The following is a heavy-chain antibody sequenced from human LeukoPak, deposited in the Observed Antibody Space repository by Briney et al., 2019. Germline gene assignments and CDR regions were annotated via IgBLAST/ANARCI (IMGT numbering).Heavy chain of an antibody. D-gene: IGHD3-10*01. V-gene: IGHV1-18*01. Sequence: GASVKVSCKTSGYTFSNCGISWVRQSPGQGLEWMGWISAYNGYTHYAQKLQGRVTMTTDTSTSTAYMELRSLRSDDTAVYYCARSGHRRYYYTSGPDYWGQGTRVTVSS. CDR2: ISAYNGYT. CDR1: GYTFSNCG. J-gene: IGHJ4*02. CDR3: ARSGHRRYYYTSGPDY.